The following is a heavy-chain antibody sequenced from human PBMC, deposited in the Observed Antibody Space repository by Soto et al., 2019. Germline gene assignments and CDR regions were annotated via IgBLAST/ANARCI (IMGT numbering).Heavy chain of an antibody. V-gene: IGHV1-69*08. CDR1: GGTFSSYT. CDR2: INPNHGKT. D-gene: IGHD6-25*01. J-gene: IGHJ6*02. CDR3: TREGSAPYYYYGMDA. Sequence: SVKVSCKASGGTFSSYTISWVRQAPGQGLEWMGWINPNHGKTNYAQNLQGRVTITADTSTSTAYMELRSLRSDDTAIYYCTREGSAPYYYYGMDAWGQGTTVTVSS.